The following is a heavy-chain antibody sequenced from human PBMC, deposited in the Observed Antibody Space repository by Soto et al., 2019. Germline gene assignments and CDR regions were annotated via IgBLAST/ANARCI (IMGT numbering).Heavy chain of an antibody. CDR2: ISNSDDNT. CDR1: GFTFSNYA. D-gene: IGHD3-16*01. V-gene: IGHV3-23*01. Sequence: GGSLRLSCAASGFTFSNYAMTWARQAPGKGLEWVSSISNSDDNTYYADSVKGRFTISRDNSKSTVYLQMNSLRVEDTAVYYCAKGRIWGSLGLDVWGQGTTVTVSS. CDR3: AKGRIWGSLGLDV. J-gene: IGHJ6*02.